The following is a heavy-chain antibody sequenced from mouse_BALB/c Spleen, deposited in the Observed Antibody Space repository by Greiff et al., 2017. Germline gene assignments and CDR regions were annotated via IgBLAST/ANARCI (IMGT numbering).Heavy chain of an antibody. Sequence: QVQLKQSGAELVRPGVSVKISCKGSGYTFTDYAMHWVKQSHAKSLEWIGVISTYYGDASYNQKFKGKATMTVDKSSSTAYMELARLTSEDSAIYYCARGSSFFDYWGQGTTLTVSS. D-gene: IGHD1-1*01. CDR2: ISTYYGDA. CDR3: ARGSSFFDY. V-gene: IGHV1S137*01. J-gene: IGHJ2*01. CDR1: GYTFTDYA.